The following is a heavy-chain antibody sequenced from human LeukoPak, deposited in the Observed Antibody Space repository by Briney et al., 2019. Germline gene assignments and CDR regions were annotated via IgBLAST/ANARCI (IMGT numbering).Heavy chain of an antibody. D-gene: IGHD2-2*01. CDR2: TWYDENIALVWNDGSGK. Sequence: PGGSLRLSCAASGITLSTYGMHWVRQALGKGLEWVAVTWYDENIALVWNDGSGKYYADSVKGRFTVSRDNSKNTLYLQMNSLRDEDTAVYYCARGGYCSTTSCYRARSLDYWGQGTLVTVSS. J-gene: IGHJ4*02. CDR3: ARGGYCSTTSCYRARSLDY. V-gene: IGHV3-33*01. CDR1: GITLSTYG.